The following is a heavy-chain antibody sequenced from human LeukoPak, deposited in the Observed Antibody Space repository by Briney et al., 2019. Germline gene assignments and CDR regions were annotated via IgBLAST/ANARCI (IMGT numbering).Heavy chain of an antibody. CDR3: ARSSGDYDFAFDI. CDR1: GYTFTSYY. Sequence: ASVKVSCKASGYTFTSYYMHWVRQAPGQGLEWMGWINPNSGGTNYAQKFQGRVTMTRDTSISTAYMELSRLRSDDAAVYYCARSSGDYDFAFDIWGQGTMVTVSS. CDR2: INPNSGGT. V-gene: IGHV1-2*02. D-gene: IGHD4-17*01. J-gene: IGHJ3*02.